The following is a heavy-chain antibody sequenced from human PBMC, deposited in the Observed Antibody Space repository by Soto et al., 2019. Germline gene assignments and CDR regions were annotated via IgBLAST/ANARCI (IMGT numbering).Heavy chain of an antibody. J-gene: IGHJ6*02. CDR1: GYTFTSYD. Sequence: GASVKVSCKASGYTFTSYDINWVRRATGQGLEWMGWMNPNSGNTGYAQKFQGRVTMTRNTSISTAYMELSSLRSEDTAVYYCARVLSWASYYDFWSGYYNYYYYGMDVWGQGTTVTVSS. D-gene: IGHD3-3*01. V-gene: IGHV1-8*01. CDR3: ARVLSWASYYDFWSGYYNYYYYGMDV. CDR2: MNPNSGNT.